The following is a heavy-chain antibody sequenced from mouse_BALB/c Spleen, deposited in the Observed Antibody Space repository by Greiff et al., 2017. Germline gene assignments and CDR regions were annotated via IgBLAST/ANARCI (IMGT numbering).Heavy chain of an antibody. Sequence: DVQLVESGGDLVKPAGSLKLSCAVSGFTFSSYGMSWVRQTPDKRLEWVATISSGGSYTYYPYSVKRRFTISRANAKNTLYLQMSSLKSEDTAMYYCARLGGNYQYWYFDVWGAGTTVTVSS. CDR1: GFTFSSYG. V-gene: IGHV5-6*01. CDR2: ISSGGSYT. CDR3: ARLGGNYQYWYFDV. D-gene: IGHD2-1*01. J-gene: IGHJ1*01.